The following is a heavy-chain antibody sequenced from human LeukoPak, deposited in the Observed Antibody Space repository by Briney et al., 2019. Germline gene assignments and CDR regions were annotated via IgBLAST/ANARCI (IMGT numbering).Heavy chain of an antibody. J-gene: IGHJ5*02. D-gene: IGHD3-3*01. CDR1: GGSISSYY. V-gene: IGHV4-59*01. Sequence: SETLSLTCTVSGGSISSYYWSWIRQPPGKGLEWIGYIYYSGSTNYNPSLKSRVTISVDTSKNQFSLKLSSVTAADTAVYYCARGRVGEGFVLRLTFDPWGQGTLVTVSS. CDR3: ARGRVGEGFVLRLTFDP. CDR2: IYYSGST.